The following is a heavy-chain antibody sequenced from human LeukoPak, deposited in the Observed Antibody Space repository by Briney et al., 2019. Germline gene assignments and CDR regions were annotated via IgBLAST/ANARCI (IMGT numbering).Heavy chain of an antibody. CDR3: ARDGGGSSWYAGGEHFDY. V-gene: IGHV3-30-3*01. Sequence: GGSLSLSCAASGFTFSSYAMHWVRQAPGKGLEWVAVISYDGSNKYYADSVKGRFTISRDNSKNTLYLQMNSLRAEDTAVYYCARDGGGSSWYAGGEHFDYWGQGTLVTVSS. D-gene: IGHD6-13*01. J-gene: IGHJ4*02. CDR2: ISYDGSNK. CDR1: GFTFSSYA.